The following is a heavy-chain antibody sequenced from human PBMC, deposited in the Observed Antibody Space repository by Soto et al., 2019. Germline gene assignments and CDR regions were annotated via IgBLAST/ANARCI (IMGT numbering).Heavy chain of an antibody. J-gene: IGHJ6*02. CDR2: ISAYNGNT. CDR3: ARDRMFTEASPDCMDV. CDR1: GYTFTYYG. Sequence: QFQLVQSGAEVKKPGASVKVSCKASGYTFTYYGISRVRQAPGQGLEWMGWISAYNGNTNYAHKLQGRVTMTTDTSTSTAYMELRSLRSDDTAVYYCARDRMFTEASPDCMDVWGQGTTVTVSS. V-gene: IGHV1-18*01. D-gene: IGHD2-15*01.